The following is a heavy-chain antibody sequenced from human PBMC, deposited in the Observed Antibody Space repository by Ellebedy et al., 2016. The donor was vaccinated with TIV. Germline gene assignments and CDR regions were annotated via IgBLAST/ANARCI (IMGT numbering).Heavy chain of an antibody. CDR1: GFTFSDSY. CDR2: ISISGSSV. D-gene: IGHD6-19*01. Sequence: GESLKISXAASGFTFSDSYMSWVRQSPGKGLECVSYISISGSSVFYAESVKGRFTISRDNAKNSVALQMDSLRVEDSALYYCARRRTSGSSGDAFDIWGQGTMVTVSS. CDR3: ARRRTSGSSGDAFDI. V-gene: IGHV3-11*01. J-gene: IGHJ3*02.